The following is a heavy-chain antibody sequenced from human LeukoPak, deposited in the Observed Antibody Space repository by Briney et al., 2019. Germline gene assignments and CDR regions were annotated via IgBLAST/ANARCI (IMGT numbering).Heavy chain of an antibody. Sequence: ASVKVSCKASGYTFTGYYMHWVRQALGQGLEWMGWINPNSGGTNYAQKFQGRVTMTRDTSISTAYMELSRLRSDDTAVYYCARDGGYSNYASYYGMDVWGQGTTVTVSS. J-gene: IGHJ6*02. D-gene: IGHD4-11*01. V-gene: IGHV1-2*02. CDR3: ARDGGYSNYASYYGMDV. CDR2: INPNSGGT. CDR1: GYTFTGYY.